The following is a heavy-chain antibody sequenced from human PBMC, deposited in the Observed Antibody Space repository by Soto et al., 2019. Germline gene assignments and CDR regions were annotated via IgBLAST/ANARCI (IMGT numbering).Heavy chain of an antibody. Sequence: DVQLVESGGGLVQPGGSLRLSCVGSGFIFSSYWMNWVRQAPGKGLEWVATIKQDGSAMYYVDSVKGRFTISRDNAKNTLYLQLNSLKVADTAVYFWPALITSGWSAWGQGTLVTVS. J-gene: IGHJ4*02. CDR3: PALITSGWSA. CDR2: IKQDGSAM. D-gene: IGHD6-19*01. V-gene: IGHV3-7*05. CDR1: GFIFSSYW.